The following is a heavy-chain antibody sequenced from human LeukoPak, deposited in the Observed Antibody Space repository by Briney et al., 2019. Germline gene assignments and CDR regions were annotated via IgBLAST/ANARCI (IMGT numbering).Heavy chain of an antibody. D-gene: IGHD6-25*01. CDR2: INHSGST. Sequence: PSETLSLTCAVYGGSFSGYYWSWIRQPPGKGLEWIGEINHSGSTNYNPSLKSRVTISVDTSKNQFSLKLSSVTAADTAVYYCARDRAYSSGFDYWGQGTLVTVSS. CDR3: ARDRAYSSGFDY. V-gene: IGHV4-34*01. J-gene: IGHJ4*02. CDR1: GGSFSGYY.